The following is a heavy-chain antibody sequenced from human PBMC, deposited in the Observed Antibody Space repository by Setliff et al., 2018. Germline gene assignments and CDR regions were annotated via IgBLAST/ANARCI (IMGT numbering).Heavy chain of an antibody. D-gene: IGHD5-18*01. V-gene: IGHV4-34*01. Sequence: PSETLSLTCAVYGGSFSGYYWSWIRQPPGKGLEWIGEISHSGSTNYNPSLKSRVTISVDTSKNQFSLKLSSVTAADTAVYYCARGRIQLWKYYFDYWGQGTLVTVSS. CDR3: ARGRIQLWKYYFDY. J-gene: IGHJ4*02. CDR1: GGSFSGYY. CDR2: ISHSGST.